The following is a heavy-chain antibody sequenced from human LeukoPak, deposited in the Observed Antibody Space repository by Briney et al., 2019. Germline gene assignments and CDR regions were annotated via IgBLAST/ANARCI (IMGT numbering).Heavy chain of an antibody. J-gene: IGHJ4*02. CDR1: GGSISGTDYY. V-gene: IGHV4-30-4*01. D-gene: IGHD5-12*01. CDR2: IHHSGST. CDR3: AGRGYAMAY. Sequence: PSQTLSLTCSVSGGSISGTDYYWSWIRQPPGKGLEWIGYIHHSGSTSYNPSLKSRITISVDTSMNQFSLKLISMTAADTAVYYCAGRGYAMAYWGQGTLVTVSS.